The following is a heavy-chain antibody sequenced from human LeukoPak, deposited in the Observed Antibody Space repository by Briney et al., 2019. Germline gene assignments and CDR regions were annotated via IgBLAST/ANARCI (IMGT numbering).Heavy chain of an antibody. CDR2: IWYDGSNK. V-gene: IGHV3-33*01. J-gene: IGHJ6*02. Sequence: GGSLRLSCAASGFTFSSYGMHWVRQAPGKGLEWVAVIWYDGSNKYYADSVKGRFTISRDNSKNTLYLQMNSLRAEDTAVYYCARENTMVRGATYYYYGMDVWGQGTTVTVSS. CDR3: ARENTMVRGATYYYYGMDV. D-gene: IGHD3-10*01. CDR1: GFTFSSYG.